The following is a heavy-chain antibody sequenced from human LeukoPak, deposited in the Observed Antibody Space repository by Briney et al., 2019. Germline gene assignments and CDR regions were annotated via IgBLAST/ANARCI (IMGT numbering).Heavy chain of an antibody. CDR1: GFTFDDYG. V-gene: IGHV3-9*01. D-gene: IGHD6-19*01. CDR3: AKDLSIGVAGTEGGYYNGMDV. J-gene: IGHJ6*02. CDR2: INWNSATI. Sequence: GGPLRLSCAASGFTFDDYGMHWARQAPGKGLEWVSGINWNSATIAYADSVKGRFTISRDNAKNSLYLQMNSLRAEDTALYYCAKDLSIGVAGTEGGYYNGMDVWGQGTTVTVSS.